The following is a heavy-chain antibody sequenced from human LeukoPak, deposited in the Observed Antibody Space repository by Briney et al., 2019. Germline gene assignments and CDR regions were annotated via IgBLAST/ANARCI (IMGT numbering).Heavy chain of an antibody. CDR3: ARSGPRHYYYYYYMDV. V-gene: IGHV3-48*03. Sequence: PGGSLRLSCAASGFTFNNYEMNWVRQAPGKGLEWVSYISSTGSIIYYADSVKGRFTVSRDNAKNSLYLQLNSLRAEDTAVYYCARSGPRHYYYYYYMDVWGKGTTVTVSS. CDR1: GFTFNNYE. CDR2: ISSTGSII. J-gene: IGHJ6*03.